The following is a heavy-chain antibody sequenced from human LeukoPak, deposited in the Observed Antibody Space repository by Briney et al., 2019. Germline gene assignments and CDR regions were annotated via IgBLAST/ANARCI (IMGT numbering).Heavy chain of an antibody. CDR3: ARNGQTTVTSNYYYYFLDV. D-gene: IGHD4-17*01. Sequence: GGSLRLSCAASGFIFCDYYMSWIRLAPGKGPEWVAYITSSGSTKYYANSVRGRFTVSRDNGGNSLYLEMNSLTAEDSAIYYCARNGQTTVTSNYYYYFLDVWGTGTTVAVSS. J-gene: IGHJ6*03. V-gene: IGHV3-11*01. CDR1: GFIFCDYY. CDR2: ITSSGSTK.